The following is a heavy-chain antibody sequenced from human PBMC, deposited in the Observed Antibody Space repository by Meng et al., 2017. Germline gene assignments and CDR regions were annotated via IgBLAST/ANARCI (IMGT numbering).Heavy chain of an antibody. CDR1: GFTFSDYY. D-gene: IGHD6-13*01. CDR3: ATGAAATDH. J-gene: IGHJ4*02. CDR2: ISSSGSTI. V-gene: IGHV3-11*01. Sequence: QVQLVEAGGGFVKPGRVLRLSSASSGFTFSDYYIGWIRQARGKGLEWVSYISSSGSTIYYADSVKGRFTISRDNAKNSLYLQMNSLRAEDTAVYFCATGAAATDHWGQGTLVTVSS.